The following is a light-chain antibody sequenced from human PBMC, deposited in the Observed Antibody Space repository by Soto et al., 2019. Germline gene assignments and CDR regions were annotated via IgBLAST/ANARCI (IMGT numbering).Light chain of an antibody. J-gene: IGKJ1*01. CDR1: QTISSW. V-gene: IGKV1-5*03. Sequence: DIQMAQSPSSLSLSVGERVTISCRASQTISSWLAWYQQKPGKAPKLLIYKASTLKSGVPSRFSGSGSGTEFTLTISSLQPDDFATYYCQHYNSYSEAFGQGTKVDI. CDR3: QHYNSYSEA. CDR2: KAS.